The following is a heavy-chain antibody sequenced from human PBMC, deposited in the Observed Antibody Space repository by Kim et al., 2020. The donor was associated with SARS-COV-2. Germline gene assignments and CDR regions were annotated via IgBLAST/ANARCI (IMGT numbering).Heavy chain of an antibody. CDR2: INPNSGAT. V-gene: IGHV1-2*02. Sequence: ASVKVSCKASGYPFTAYYIHWVRQAPGQGLEWMGWINPNSGATAFARKFQGRVTMTRDSSTTAYMELTWLTTDDTAVYYCSREGGTSAAIPFDNWGQGTLVTVSS. D-gene: IGHD2-2*01. CDR1: GYPFTAYY. CDR3: SREGGTSAAIPFDN. J-gene: IGHJ4*02.